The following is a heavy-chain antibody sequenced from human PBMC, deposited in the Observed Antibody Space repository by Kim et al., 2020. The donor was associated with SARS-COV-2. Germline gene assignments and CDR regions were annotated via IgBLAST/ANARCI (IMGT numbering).Heavy chain of an antibody. V-gene: IGHV4-31*03. Sequence: SETLSLTCTVSGGSISSGGYYWSWIRQHPGKGLEWIGYIYYSGSTYYNPSLKSRVTISVDTSKNQFSLKLSSVTAADTAVYYCAREIPRNQNYDYVWGSSTTNWFDPWGQGTLVTVSS. CDR2: IYYSGST. J-gene: IGHJ5*02. CDR3: AREIPRNQNYDYVWGSSTTNWFDP. CDR1: GGSISSGGYY. D-gene: IGHD3-16*01.